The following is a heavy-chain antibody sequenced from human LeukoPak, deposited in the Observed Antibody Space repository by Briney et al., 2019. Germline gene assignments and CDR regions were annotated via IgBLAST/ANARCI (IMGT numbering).Heavy chain of an antibody. CDR3: VKDPRAVRGVIFDY. CDR1: GFTFSNHA. Sequence: PGGSLRLSCVASGFTFSNHAMSWVRQAPGEGLEWVAAINSNDDRTYYADSVKGRFTVSRDNVKRTMYLQMNSLRAEDTAVYFCVKDPRAVRGVIFDYWGQGARVTVSS. D-gene: IGHD3-10*01. CDR2: INSNDDRT. J-gene: IGHJ4*02. V-gene: IGHV3-23*01.